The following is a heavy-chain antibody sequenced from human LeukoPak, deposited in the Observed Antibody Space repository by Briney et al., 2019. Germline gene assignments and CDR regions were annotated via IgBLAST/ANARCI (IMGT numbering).Heavy chain of an antibody. D-gene: IGHD4-23*01. V-gene: IGHV1-2*04. CDR2: INPNSGGT. J-gene: IGHJ3*02. Sequence: ASVKVSCKASGYTFTGYYMHWVRQAPGQGLEWMGWINPNSGGTNYAQKFQGWVTMTRDTSISTAYMELSRLRSDDTAVYYCARAYGGNVELAFDIWGQGTMVTVSS. CDR1: GYTFTGYY. CDR3: ARAYGGNVELAFDI.